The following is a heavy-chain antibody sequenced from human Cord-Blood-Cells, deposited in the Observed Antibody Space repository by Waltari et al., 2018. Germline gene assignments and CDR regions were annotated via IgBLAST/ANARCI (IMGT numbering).Heavy chain of an antibody. Sequence: QVQLQESGPGLVKPSETLSLTCTVSGGSISSYYWSWIRQPPGKGLEWIGYIYYSGGTNYNPSLKSRVTISVDTSKNQFSLKLSSVTAADTAVYYCARGVGVGATSGFDPWGQGTLVTVSS. D-gene: IGHD1-26*01. V-gene: IGHV4-59*01. CDR2: IYYSGGT. CDR1: GGSISSYY. J-gene: IGHJ5*02. CDR3: ARGVGVGATSGFDP.